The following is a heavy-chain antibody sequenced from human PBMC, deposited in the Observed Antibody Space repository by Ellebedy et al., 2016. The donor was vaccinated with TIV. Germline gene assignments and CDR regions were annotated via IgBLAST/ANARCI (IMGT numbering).Heavy chain of an antibody. J-gene: IGHJ6*03. CDR1: GFTFSSYG. CDR2: IWYDGSDK. V-gene: IGHV3-33*01. CDR3: ARGKGDWGSLYMDV. D-gene: IGHD7-27*01. Sequence: GESLKISXAASGFTFSSYGMHWVRQAPGKGLEWVAVIWYDGSDKYYADSVKGRFTISRDNSKNTLYLQMNSLRAEDTAVYYCARGKGDWGSLYMDVWGKGTTVTVSS.